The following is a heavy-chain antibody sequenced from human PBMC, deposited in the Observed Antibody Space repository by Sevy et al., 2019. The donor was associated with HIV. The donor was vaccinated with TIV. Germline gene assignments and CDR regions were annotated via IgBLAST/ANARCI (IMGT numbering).Heavy chain of an antibody. Sequence: SETLSLTCTVSGGSISSYYWSWIRQPAGKGLEWIGRIYTSGSTNYNPSLKSRVTMSVDTSKNQFSRKLSSVTAADTAVYYCAREFDYYDSSGYYLQNWFDPWGQGTLVTVSS. CDR2: IYTSGST. D-gene: IGHD3-22*01. V-gene: IGHV4-4*07. CDR1: GGSISSYY. J-gene: IGHJ5*02. CDR3: AREFDYYDSSGYYLQNWFDP.